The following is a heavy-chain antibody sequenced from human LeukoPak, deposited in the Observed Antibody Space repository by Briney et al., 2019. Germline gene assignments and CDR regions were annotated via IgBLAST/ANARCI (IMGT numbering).Heavy chain of an antibody. CDR3: ARDFIAVKKD. D-gene: IGHD6-19*01. Sequence: ASVKVSCKASGYTFTGHSMYWVRQAPGQGLEWMGWIKPNSGGTNYAQKFQGRVTMTRDTSISTAYMELSRLRSDDTAVYYCARDFIAVKKDWGQGTLVTVSS. CDR1: GYTFTGHS. J-gene: IGHJ4*02. CDR2: IKPNSGGT. V-gene: IGHV1-2*02.